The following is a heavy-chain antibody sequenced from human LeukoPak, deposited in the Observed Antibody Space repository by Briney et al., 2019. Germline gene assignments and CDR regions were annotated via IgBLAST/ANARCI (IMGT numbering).Heavy chain of an antibody. CDR2: IRYDGSNK. J-gene: IGHJ4*02. CDR3: ARDTGYSYEGRYFDY. V-gene: IGHV3-30*02. D-gene: IGHD5-18*01. Sequence: GGSLRLSCAASGFTFSSYGMHWVRQAPGKGLEWVAFIRYDGSNKYYADSVKGRFTISRDNSKNTLYLQMNSLRAEDTAVYYCARDTGYSYEGRYFDYWGQGTLVTVSS. CDR1: GFTFSSYG.